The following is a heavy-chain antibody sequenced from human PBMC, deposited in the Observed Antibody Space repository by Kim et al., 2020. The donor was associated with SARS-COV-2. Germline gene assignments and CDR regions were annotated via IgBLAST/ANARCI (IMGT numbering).Heavy chain of an antibody. CDR1: GFTFSSYA. D-gene: IGHD3-16*01. CDR3: AKHVVTSFGGEFIGNW. CDR2: ISGSSAYI. J-gene: IGHJ5*01. V-gene: IGHV3-21*04. Sequence: GGSLRLSCAASGFTFSSYAMNWVRQAPGKGLEWVSSISGSSAYIYYADSVKGRFTISRDNAKNSLYLQMNSLRTEDTAVYYCAKHVVTSFGGEFIGNW.